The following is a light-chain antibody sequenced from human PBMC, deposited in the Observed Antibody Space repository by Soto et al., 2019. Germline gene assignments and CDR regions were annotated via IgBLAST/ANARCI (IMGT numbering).Light chain of an antibody. CDR3: SSYAGSNNVV. CDR1: SSDVGGYNY. CDR2: EVS. Sequence: QSALTQPPSASGSPGQSVTISCTGTSSDVGGYNYVSWYQQHPGKAPKLMIYEVSKRHSGVPDRLSGSKSGNTASLTVSGLQAEDEADYYCSSYAGSNNVVFGVGVKLNVL. J-gene: IGLJ2*01. V-gene: IGLV2-8*01.